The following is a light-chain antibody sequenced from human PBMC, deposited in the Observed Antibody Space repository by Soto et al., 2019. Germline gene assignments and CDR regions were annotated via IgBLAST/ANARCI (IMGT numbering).Light chain of an antibody. CDR3: QQSYSTPWT. Sequence: DIQMTQSPSSLSASVGDRVTITCRASQSISSYLNWYQQNPGKAPKILIYAASSLQSGVPSRCSGSGSGTDFTLTISSLQPEDFATYYCQQSYSTPWTFGQGTKVDNK. V-gene: IGKV1-39*01. CDR1: QSISSY. CDR2: AAS. J-gene: IGKJ1*01.